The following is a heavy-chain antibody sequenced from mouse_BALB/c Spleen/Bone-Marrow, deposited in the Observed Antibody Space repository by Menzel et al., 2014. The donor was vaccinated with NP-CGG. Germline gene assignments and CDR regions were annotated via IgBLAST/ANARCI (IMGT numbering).Heavy chain of an antibody. D-gene: IGHD1-3*01. CDR1: GYAFSSSW. CDR3: ARHAYGSSYWYFDV. V-gene: IGHV1-82*01. J-gene: IGHJ1*01. CDR2: IYPGDGDT. Sequence: VQLQQSGPELVKPGASVKISCKASGYAFSSSWMNWVEQRPGQGLEWIGRIYPGDGDTNYNGKFKGKATLTADKSSSTAYTQLSSLTSVDSAVYFCARHAYGSSYWYFDVWGAGTTVTVSS.